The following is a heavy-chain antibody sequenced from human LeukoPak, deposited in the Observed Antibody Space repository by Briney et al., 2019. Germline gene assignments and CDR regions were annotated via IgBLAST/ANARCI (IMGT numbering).Heavy chain of an antibody. D-gene: IGHD3-22*01. CDR3: AKDLGRQGGYYYDSSGYIRTGFDY. Sequence: GGSLRLSCAASGFTFDNYAIHWVRQAPGKGLEWVSGITWNSGSMDYADSVKGRFTISRDNVKNSLYLQMNSLRAEDTALYYCAKDLGRQGGYYYDSSGYIRTGFDYWGQGTLVTVSS. V-gene: IGHV3-9*01. CDR2: ITWNSGSM. CDR1: GFTFDNYA. J-gene: IGHJ4*02.